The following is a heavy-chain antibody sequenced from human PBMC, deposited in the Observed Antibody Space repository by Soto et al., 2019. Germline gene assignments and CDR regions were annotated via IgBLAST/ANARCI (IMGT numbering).Heavy chain of an antibody. Sequence: GSLRLSCSASGFTFSSYAMHWVRQATGKGLEYVSAISSNGGSTYYADSVKGRFTISRDNSKNTLYLQMSSLRAEDTAVYYCVTGYYYDSSGYDTYFDYWGQGTLVTVSS. J-gene: IGHJ4*02. CDR2: ISSNGGST. CDR3: VTGYYYDSSGYDTYFDY. CDR1: GFTFSSYA. V-gene: IGHV3-64D*08. D-gene: IGHD3-22*01.